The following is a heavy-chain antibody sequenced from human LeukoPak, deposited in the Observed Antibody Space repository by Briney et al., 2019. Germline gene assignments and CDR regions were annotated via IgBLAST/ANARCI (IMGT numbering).Heavy chain of an antibody. J-gene: IGHJ4*02. CDR2: INPNSGTT. Sequence: ASVTVSCKAGGYIFTGYHMHWVRQAPGQGLEWMGWINPNSGTTNYAQKFQGRVTMTRDTSISTVYMELSRLTSDDTALYYCARDLGSGCYLFDNWGQGTLWSVSS. V-gene: IGHV1-2*02. D-gene: IGHD6-19*01. CDR3: ARDLGSGCYLFDN. CDR1: GYIFTGYH.